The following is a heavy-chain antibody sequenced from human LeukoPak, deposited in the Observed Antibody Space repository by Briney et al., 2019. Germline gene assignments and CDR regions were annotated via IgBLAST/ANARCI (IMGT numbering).Heavy chain of an antibody. Sequence: PGGSLRLSCAASGFNFDDFGLTWVRQAPGRGLEWVSGSNWHGSSATYADSVKGRFTISRDNAKLSLYLQMNGLRVEDTALYFCARGPSFTTDAFDLWGQGTMVSVSS. D-gene: IGHD1-1*01. J-gene: IGHJ3*01. CDR2: SNWHGSSA. V-gene: IGHV3-20*04. CDR3: ARGPSFTTDAFDL. CDR1: GFNFDDFG.